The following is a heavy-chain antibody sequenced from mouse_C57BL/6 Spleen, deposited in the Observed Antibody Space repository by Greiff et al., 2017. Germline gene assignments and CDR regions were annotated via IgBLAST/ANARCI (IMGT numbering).Heavy chain of an antibody. J-gene: IGHJ2*01. D-gene: IGHD1-1*01. CDR1: GFTFSDAW. CDR2: IRNKANNHAT. Sequence: DVHLVESGGGLVQPGGSMKLSCAASGFTFSDAWMDWVRQSPGRGLEWVAEIRNKANNHATYYAESVKGRFTISRDDSKSRFYLQMNSVRAEDTGMYYCKGLCPYYYGSSPYYFDYWGQGTTLTVSA. V-gene: IGHV6-6*01. CDR3: KGLCPYYYGSSPYYFDY.